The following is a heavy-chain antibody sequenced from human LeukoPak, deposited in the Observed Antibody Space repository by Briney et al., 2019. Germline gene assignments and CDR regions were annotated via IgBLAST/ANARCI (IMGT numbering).Heavy chain of an antibody. CDR1: GGSISSGSYY. D-gene: IGHD1-14*01. V-gene: IGHV4-61*02. CDR3: ARNQYYYYMDV. J-gene: IGHJ6*03. CDR2: IYTSGST. Sequence: PSETLSLTCTVSGGSISSGSYYWSWIRQPAGKGLEWIGRIYTSGSTNYNPSLKSRVTISVDTSKKQFSLKLSSVTAADTAVYYCARNQYYYYMDVWGKGTTVTVSS.